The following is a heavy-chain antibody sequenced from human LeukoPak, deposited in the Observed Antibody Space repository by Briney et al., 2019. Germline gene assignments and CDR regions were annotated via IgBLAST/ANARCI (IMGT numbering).Heavy chain of an antibody. Sequence: GGSLKISCTGSGYSFTNYWIAWVRQMPGKGLEWMGIIYPGDSETTYSPSFQGQVTISADKSITTTYLQWSRLEASDTAVYYCARGRGYCSSSSCYDFDYWGQGTLVTVSS. CDR2: IYPGDSET. J-gene: IGHJ4*02. V-gene: IGHV5-51*01. CDR1: GYSFTNYW. D-gene: IGHD2-2*01. CDR3: ARGRGYCSSSSCYDFDY.